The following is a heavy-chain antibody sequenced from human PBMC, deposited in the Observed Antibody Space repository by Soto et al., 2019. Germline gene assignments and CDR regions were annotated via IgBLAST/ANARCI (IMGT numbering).Heavy chain of an antibody. CDR1: GASTVSHYH. CDR2: IFNSGTT. Sequence: VQLQESGPGLVMPSQTLSLTCSVSGASTVSHYHWTWIRQPPGKGLEWMGYIFNSGTTFYNPSLTSRLSISMDTSGNHFSLELRSVTAADTAVYYCALALGPTTGLDYWGQGTLATVSS. D-gene: IGHD1-26*01. CDR3: ALALGPTTGLDY. V-gene: IGHV4-31*02. J-gene: IGHJ4*02.